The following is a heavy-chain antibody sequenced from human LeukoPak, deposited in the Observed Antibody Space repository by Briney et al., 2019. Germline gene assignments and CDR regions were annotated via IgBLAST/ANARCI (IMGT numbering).Heavy chain of an antibody. CDR1: GYSISSGYY. D-gene: IGHD6-13*01. J-gene: IGHJ5*02. CDR2: IYHSGST. Sequence: SETLSLTCTVSGYSISSGYYWGWIRQPPGKGLEGIGSIYHSGSTYYNPSLKSRVTISGDTSKNQFSLTLSSVTAADRAVYYCARVISAAADSSWWSAPSGEGNLVTASS. V-gene: IGHV4-38-2*02. CDR3: ARVISAAADSSWWSAP.